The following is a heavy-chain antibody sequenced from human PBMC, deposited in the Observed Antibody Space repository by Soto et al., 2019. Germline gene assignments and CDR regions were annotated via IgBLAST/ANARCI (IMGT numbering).Heavy chain of an antibody. CDR2: IYYSGST. V-gene: IGHV4-31*03. Sequence: SETLSLTCTVSGGSISSGGYYWSWIRQHPGKGLEWIGYIYYSGSTYYNPSLKSRVTISVDTSKNQFSLKLSSVTAADTAVYYCARGGYSYGYDYWGQGTLVTVSS. CDR3: ARGGYSYGYDY. D-gene: IGHD5-18*01. CDR1: GGSISSGGYY. J-gene: IGHJ4*02.